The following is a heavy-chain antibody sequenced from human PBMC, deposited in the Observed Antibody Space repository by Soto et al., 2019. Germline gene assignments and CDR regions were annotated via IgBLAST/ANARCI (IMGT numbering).Heavy chain of an antibody. D-gene: IGHD2-2*01. CDR3: AGESEGYCSSTSCYNWFAP. V-gene: IGHV3-30*03. CDR2: ISYDGSNK. CDR1: GFTFSSYG. Sequence: QVQLVESGGGVVQPGRSLRLSCAASGFTFSSYGMHWVRQAPGKGLEWVAVISYDGSNKYYADSVKGRFTISRDNSKNTLYLQMNSLRGEDTAVYYCAGESEGYCSSTSCYNWFAPWGQGTLVTVSS. J-gene: IGHJ5*02.